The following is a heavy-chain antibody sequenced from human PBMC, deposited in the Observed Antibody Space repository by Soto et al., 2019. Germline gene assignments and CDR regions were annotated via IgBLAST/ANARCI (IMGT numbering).Heavy chain of an antibody. Sequence: SETLSLTCAVYGGSFSGYYWSWIRQPPGKGLEWIGEINHSGSTNYNPSLKSRVTISVDTSKNQFSLKLSSVTAADTAVYYCARGRNYDILTDYYYYGMDVWGQGTTVTVSS. J-gene: IGHJ6*02. V-gene: IGHV4-34*01. CDR2: INHSGST. CDR1: GGSFSGYY. CDR3: ARGRNYDILTDYYYYGMDV. D-gene: IGHD3-9*01.